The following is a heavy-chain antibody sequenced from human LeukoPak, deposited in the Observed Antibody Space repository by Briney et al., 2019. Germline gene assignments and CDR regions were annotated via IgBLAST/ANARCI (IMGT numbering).Heavy chain of an antibody. J-gene: IGHJ4*02. CDR2: VNLQGST. D-gene: IGHD6-19*01. Sequence: SETLSLTCVVSGGXITNTNYWTWVRQPPGKGLEGIWEVNLQGSTNYNPSLMGRAAISVDTSESQCSLKLTSVTAADTAVYYCARGSGWCDYWGQGTLVTVSS. V-gene: IGHV4-4*02. CDR1: GGXITNTNY. CDR3: ARGSGWCDY.